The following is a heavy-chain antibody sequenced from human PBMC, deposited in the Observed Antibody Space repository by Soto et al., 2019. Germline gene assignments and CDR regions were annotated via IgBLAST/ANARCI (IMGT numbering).Heavy chain of an antibody. V-gene: IGHV3-48*01. Sequence: EVQLVQSGGGLVQPGGALRLTCEASGFRFGDYSMFWVRQAAETGLEWISYISSTGSSTYPADSVEGRFTTSRDNAKKSLFLLMETLRVDDTALYFCAPHGDDGGFDYWGQGILVTVTS. CDR3: APHGDDGGFDY. D-gene: IGHD4-17*01. CDR2: ISSTGSST. J-gene: IGHJ4*02. CDR1: GFRFGDYS.